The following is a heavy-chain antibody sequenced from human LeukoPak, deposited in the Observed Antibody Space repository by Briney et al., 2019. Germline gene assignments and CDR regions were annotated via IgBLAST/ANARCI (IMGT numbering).Heavy chain of an antibody. Sequence: GGTLRLSCAASGFTFSSYGMSWARQAPGKGLEWVSAISGSGGSTYYADSVKGRFTISRDNSKNTLYLQMNSLRAEDTAVYYCAKDLYGSRYYYYYMDVWGKGTTVTISS. D-gene: IGHD3-10*01. J-gene: IGHJ6*03. CDR1: GFTFSSYG. CDR2: ISGSGGST. CDR3: AKDLYGSRYYYYYMDV. V-gene: IGHV3-23*01.